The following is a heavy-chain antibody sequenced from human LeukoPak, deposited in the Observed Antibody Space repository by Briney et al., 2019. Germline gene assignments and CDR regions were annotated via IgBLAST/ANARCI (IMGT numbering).Heavy chain of an antibody. D-gene: IGHD3-3*01. Sequence: SETLSLTCTVSGGSISSSSYYWGWIRQPPGKGLEWIGSIYYSGSTYYNPSLKSRLTISVDTSKNQFSLKLSSVTAADTAVYYCARDRRGGFWSGYSDIWYFDLWGRGTLVTVSS. CDR3: ARDRRGGFWSGYSDIWYFDL. J-gene: IGHJ2*01. CDR1: GGSISSSSYY. V-gene: IGHV4-39*07. CDR2: IYYSGST.